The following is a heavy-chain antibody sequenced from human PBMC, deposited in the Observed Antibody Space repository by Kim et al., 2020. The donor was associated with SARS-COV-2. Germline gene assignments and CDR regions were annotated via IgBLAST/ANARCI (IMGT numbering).Heavy chain of an antibody. CDR3: ASFPDYYYYGVHV. V-gene: IGHV1-2*06. CDR2: INPNSGGT. J-gene: IGHJ6*02. CDR1: GYTFSGYY. Sequence: ASVKVSCKASGYTFSGYYIHWVRQAPGQGLEWMGRINPNSGGTNFAQKFQGRVTMTRDTSINTAYMELSSLRSDDTAVYYCASFPDYYYYGVHVWGQGTT.